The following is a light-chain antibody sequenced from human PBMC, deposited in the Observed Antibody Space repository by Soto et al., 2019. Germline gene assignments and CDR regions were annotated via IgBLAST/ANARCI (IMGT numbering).Light chain of an antibody. J-gene: IGKJ2*01. V-gene: IGKV3-15*01. CDR2: GSS. CDR3: QHHIDWPVT. Sequence: EIVLTQSPVTLSVSPGDGATLSCRASQTVGSDLAWYQQKPGQAPRLLIYGSSTRATGVPAIFSGSGSGTAFNLTIDNLQSDDFAVYYCQHHIDWPVTFVQGT. CDR1: QTVGSD.